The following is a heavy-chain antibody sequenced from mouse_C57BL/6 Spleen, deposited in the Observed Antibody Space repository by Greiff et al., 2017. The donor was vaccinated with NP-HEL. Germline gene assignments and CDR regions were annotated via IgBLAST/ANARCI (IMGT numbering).Heavy chain of an antibody. D-gene: IGHD1-1*01. CDR1: GFTFSDYG. J-gene: IGHJ1*03. CDR3: ARQITTVVDWYFDV. V-gene: IGHV5-17*01. CDR2: ISSGSSTI. Sequence: EVKLMESGGGLVKPGGSLKLSCAASGFTFSDYGMHWVRQAPEKGLEWVAYISSGSSTIYYADTVKGRFTISRDNAKNTLFLQMTSLRSEDTAMYYCARQITTVVDWYFDVWGTATTVTVSS.